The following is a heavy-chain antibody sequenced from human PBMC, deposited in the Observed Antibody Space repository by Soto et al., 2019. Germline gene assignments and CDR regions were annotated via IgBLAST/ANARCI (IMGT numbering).Heavy chain of an antibody. J-gene: IGHJ5*02. Sequence: GESLKISCKGSGYSFTSYCISRVRQMPGKGLEWMGRIDPSDSYTNYSPSFQGHVTISADKSISTAYLQWSSLKASDTAMYYCARHSTYDILTDKNNWFDPWGQGTLVTVSS. V-gene: IGHV5-10-1*01. D-gene: IGHD3-9*01. CDR1: GYSFTSYC. CDR2: IDPSDSYT. CDR3: ARHSTYDILTDKNNWFDP.